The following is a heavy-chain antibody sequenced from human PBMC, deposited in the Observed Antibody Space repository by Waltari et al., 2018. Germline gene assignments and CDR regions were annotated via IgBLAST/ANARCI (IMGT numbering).Heavy chain of an antibody. CDR2: INHSGST. CDR1: GGSFSGYY. CDR3: ARGDTTRGYSGYATPGWFDP. V-gene: IGHV4-34*01. Sequence: QVQLQQWGAGLLKPSETLSLTCAVYGGSFSGYYWRWIRQPPGKGLEWIGEINHSGSTNYNPSLKSRVTISVDTSKNQFSLKLSSVTAADTAVYYCARGDTTRGYSGYATPGWFDPWGQGTLVTVSS. J-gene: IGHJ5*02. D-gene: IGHD5-12*01.